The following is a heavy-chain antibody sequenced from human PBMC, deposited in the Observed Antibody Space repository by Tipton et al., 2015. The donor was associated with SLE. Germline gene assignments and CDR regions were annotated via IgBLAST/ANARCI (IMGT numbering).Heavy chain of an antibody. CDR2: VIPIFGTA. D-gene: IGHD1-26*01. CDR3: ARLVGATTGASFDY. V-gene: IGHV1-69*01. Sequence: QSRPEVKKPGSSVRVSCKASGGTFSSYAISWVRQAPGQGLEWMGGVIPIFGTANYAQKFQGRVTITADESTSTAYMELSSLRSEDTAVYYCARLVGATTGASFDYWGQGTLVTVSS. CDR1: GGTFSSYA. J-gene: IGHJ4*02.